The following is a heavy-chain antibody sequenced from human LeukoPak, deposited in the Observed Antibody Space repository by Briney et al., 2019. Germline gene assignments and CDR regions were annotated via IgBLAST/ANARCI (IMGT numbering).Heavy chain of an antibody. CDR1: GGSFSGYY. CDR3: AASGGPINWFDP. V-gene: IGHV4-34*01. CDR2: ITHNGYT. J-gene: IGHJ5*02. Sequence: PSETLSLTCAVYGGSFSGYYWGWLRQPPGKGLQWIGEITHNGYTNYNPALKSRVTISIDTSKNEFSLKVSSVTAADMAIYYCAASGGPINWFDPWGQGTLVTVSS. D-gene: IGHD3-10*01.